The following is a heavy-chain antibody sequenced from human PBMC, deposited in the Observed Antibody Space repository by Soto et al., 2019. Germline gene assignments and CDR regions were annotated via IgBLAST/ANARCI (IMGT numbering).Heavy chain of an antibody. CDR1: GFTFSSYA. D-gene: IGHD1-26*01. V-gene: IGHV3-30-3*01. CDR3: AKDPGSLKWELLKSHYYYYYGMDV. J-gene: IGHJ6*02. CDR2: ISYDGSNK. Sequence: GGSLRLSCSASGFTFSSYAMHWVRQAPGKGLEWVAVISYDGSNKYYADSVKGRFTISRDNSKNTLFLQMNSLRAEDTAVYYCAKDPGSLKWELLKSHYYYYYGMDVWGQGTTVTVSS.